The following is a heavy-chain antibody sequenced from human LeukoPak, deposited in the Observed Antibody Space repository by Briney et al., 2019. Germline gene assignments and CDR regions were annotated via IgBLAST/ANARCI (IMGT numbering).Heavy chain of an antibody. J-gene: IGHJ6*02. CDR3: ARHKELQYYYGMDV. CDR2: IYYSGST. CDR1: GGSISSYY. V-gene: IGHV4-59*08. Sequence: SETLSLTCTVSGGSISSYYWSWIRQPPVKGVEWIGYIYYSGSTNYNPSLKSRVTISVDTSKNQFSLKLSSVTAADTAVYYCARHKELQYYYGMDVWGQGTTVTVSS. D-gene: IGHD1-26*01.